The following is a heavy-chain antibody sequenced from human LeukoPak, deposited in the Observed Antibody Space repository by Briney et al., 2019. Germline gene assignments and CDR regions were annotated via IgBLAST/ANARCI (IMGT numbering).Heavy chain of an antibody. D-gene: IGHD3-9*01. CDR2: IYTSGST. CDR1: GGSISSYY. V-gene: IGHV4-4*07. Sequence: PSETLSLTCTVSGGSISSYYWSWIRQPTGKGLEWIGRIYTSGSTNYNPSLKSRVTMSVDTSKNQFSLKLSSVTAADTAVYYCARGYILTAPAYYYYGMDVWGQGTTVTVSS. J-gene: IGHJ6*02. CDR3: ARGYILTAPAYYYYGMDV.